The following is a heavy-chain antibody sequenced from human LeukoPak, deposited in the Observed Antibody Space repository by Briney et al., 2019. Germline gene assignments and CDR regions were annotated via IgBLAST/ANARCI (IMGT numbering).Heavy chain of an antibody. J-gene: IGHJ3*02. CDR2: MKTDGSEK. V-gene: IGHV3-7*01. CDR3: ARDPPEWEHAFDI. CDR1: GFTFSSYW. D-gene: IGHD1-26*01. Sequence: GGSLGLSCAASGFTFSSYWMGWVRQAPGKGLEWVANMKTDGSEKYYVDSVKGRFTISRDNAKNSLYLQMNSLRAEDTAVYYCARDPPEWEHAFDIWGQGTMVTVSS.